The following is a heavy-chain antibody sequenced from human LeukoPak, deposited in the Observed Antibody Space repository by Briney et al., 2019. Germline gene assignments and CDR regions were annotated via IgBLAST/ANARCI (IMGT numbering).Heavy chain of an antibody. CDR1: GYTFTNSY. Sequence: AASVKVSCKASGYTFTNSYIHWVRQAPGQGLEWMGLINPGGGNTNYAQNFQGRLTMTRDTSTTTVYMELSSLRSEDTAIYYCARIRDGYNDAYDTWGQGTVVTVPS. D-gene: IGHD5-24*01. J-gene: IGHJ3*02. V-gene: IGHV1-46*01. CDR2: INPGGGNT. CDR3: ARIRDGYNDAYDT.